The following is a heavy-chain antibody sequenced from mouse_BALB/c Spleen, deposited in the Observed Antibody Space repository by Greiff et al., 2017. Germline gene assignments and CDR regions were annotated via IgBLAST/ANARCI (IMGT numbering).Heavy chain of an antibody. Sequence: EVQRVESGTVLARPGASVKMSCKASGYSFTSYWMHWVKQRPGQGLEWIGAIYPGNSDTSYNQKFKGKAKLTAVTSASTAYMELSSLTNEDSAVYYCTRGIYDDYDGFDYWGQGTLVTVSA. CDR3: TRGIYDDYDGFDY. V-gene: IGHV1-5*01. D-gene: IGHD2-4*01. J-gene: IGHJ3*01. CDR1: GYSFTSYW. CDR2: IYPGNSDT.